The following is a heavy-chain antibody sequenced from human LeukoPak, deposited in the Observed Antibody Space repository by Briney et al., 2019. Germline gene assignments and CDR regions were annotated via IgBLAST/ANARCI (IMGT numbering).Heavy chain of an antibody. D-gene: IGHD6-13*01. Sequence: GGSLRLSCAASGFTFSSYAMSWVRQAPGKGLEWVSAISGSGGSTYYADSVKGRFTISRDSAKNSLFLQMNSLRAEDTAVYYCASERPSSSWYDYWGQGTLVTVSS. CDR1: GFTFSSYA. CDR3: ASERPSSSWYDY. J-gene: IGHJ4*02. CDR2: ISGSGGST. V-gene: IGHV3-23*01.